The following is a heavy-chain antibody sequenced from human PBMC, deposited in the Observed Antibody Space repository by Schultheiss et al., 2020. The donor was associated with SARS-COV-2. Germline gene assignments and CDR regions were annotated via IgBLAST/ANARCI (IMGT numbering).Heavy chain of an antibody. V-gene: IGHV4-59*08. CDR2: IYHSGTT. J-gene: IGHJ3*02. CDR1: GGSISPYY. Sequence: SETLSLTCTVSGGSISPYYWSWVRQFPGKGLQYIGYIYHSGTTNYNPSLKSRVTISVDTSKNQFSLKLSSVTAADTAVYYCARRIVVVTATLLDAFDIWGQGTMVTVSS. CDR3: ARRIVVVTATLLDAFDI. D-gene: IGHD2-21*02.